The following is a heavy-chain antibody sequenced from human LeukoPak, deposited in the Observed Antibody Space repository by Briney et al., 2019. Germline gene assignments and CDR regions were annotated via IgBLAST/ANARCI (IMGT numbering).Heavy chain of an antibody. CDR3: ARDLDYYGSGGEWFDP. D-gene: IGHD3-10*01. CDR2: IYYSGST. Sequence: SETLSLTCTVSGVSISSSSYYWGWIRQPPGKGLEWIGYIYYSGSTNYNPSLKSRVTISVDTSKNQFSLKLSSVTAADTAVYYCARDLDYYGSGGEWFDPWGQGTLVTVSS. J-gene: IGHJ5*02. CDR1: GVSISSSSYY. V-gene: IGHV4-61*01.